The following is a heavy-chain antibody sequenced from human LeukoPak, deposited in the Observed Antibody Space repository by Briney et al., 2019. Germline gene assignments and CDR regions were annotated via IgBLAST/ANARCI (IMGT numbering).Heavy chain of an antibody. J-gene: IGHJ4*02. Sequence: GGSLRLSCAASGFTFSSYGMHWVRQAPGKGLEWVAFIRYDGSNKYYADSVKGRFTISRDNSKNTLYLQMNSLRAEDTAVYYCAKDLSAVYYFDYWGQGTLVTVSS. CDR1: GFTFSSYG. V-gene: IGHV3-30*02. CDR2: IRYDGSNK. CDR3: AKDLSAVYYFDY.